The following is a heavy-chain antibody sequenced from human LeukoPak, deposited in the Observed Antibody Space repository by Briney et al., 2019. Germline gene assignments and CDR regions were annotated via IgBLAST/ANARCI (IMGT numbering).Heavy chain of an antibody. Sequence: GASVKVSCKASGYTFTGYYMHWVRQAPGQGLEWMGWINPNSGGTNYAQKFQGRVTMTRDTSISTAYMELSRLRSDDTAVYYCARAPRHSQLLSFDYWGQGTLVTVSS. J-gene: IGHJ4*02. V-gene: IGHV1-2*02. CDR3: ARAPRHSQLLSFDY. CDR2: INPNSGGT. D-gene: IGHD2-2*01. CDR1: GYTFTGYY.